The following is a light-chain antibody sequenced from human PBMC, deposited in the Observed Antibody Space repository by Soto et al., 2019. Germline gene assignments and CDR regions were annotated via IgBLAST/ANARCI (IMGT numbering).Light chain of an antibody. CDR2: AAS. CDR1: QGISTY. CDR3: QSYTGAPWT. V-gene: IGKV1-27*01. Sequence: DIQMTQSPSSLSASVGDRVTITCRASQGISTYLVWYQQKPGTVPKLLIFAASTLQSGVPSRFSGSGPGTDFTLTISSLQPEDVATYYCQSYTGAPWTFGQGTKVEI. J-gene: IGKJ1*01.